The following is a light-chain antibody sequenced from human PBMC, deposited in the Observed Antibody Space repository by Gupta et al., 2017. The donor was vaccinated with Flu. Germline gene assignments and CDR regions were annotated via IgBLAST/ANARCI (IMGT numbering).Light chain of an antibody. CDR2: EVS. J-gene: IGLJ3*02. Sequence: QSALTQPASVSGSPGQSITISFTGTTSDVGSYNFVSWYQQHPGKAPKSMIYEVSKRPSGVSNRFSGSKSGNTASLTISGLQAEDEADYYCCSYANTNTLVFGGGTKLTVL. CDR1: TSDVGSYNF. CDR3: CSYANTNTLV. V-gene: IGLV2-23*02.